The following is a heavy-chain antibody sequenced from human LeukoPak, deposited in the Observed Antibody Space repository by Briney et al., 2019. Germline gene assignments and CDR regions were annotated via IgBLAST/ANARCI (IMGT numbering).Heavy chain of an antibody. CDR1: GFTFSSYE. CDR2: ISSSGSTI. V-gene: IGHV3-48*03. Sequence: GGSLRLSCAASGFTFSSYEMNWVRQAPGKGLEGVSYISSSGSTIYYADSVKGRFTISRDNAKNSLYLQMNSLRAEDTAVYYCARGGDIVVVPAARAGDAFDIWGQGTMVTVSS. J-gene: IGHJ3*02. D-gene: IGHD2-2*01. CDR3: ARGGDIVVVPAARAGDAFDI.